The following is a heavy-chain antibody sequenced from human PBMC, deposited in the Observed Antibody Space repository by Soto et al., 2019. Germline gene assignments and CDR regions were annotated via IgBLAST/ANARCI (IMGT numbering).Heavy chain of an antibody. CDR2: IYDSGSP. J-gene: IGHJ4*02. CDR3: ARGVGSSPPRY. D-gene: IGHD1-26*01. Sequence: QVQLQESGPGQVKPSETLSLKCTISGGSLSVYYWSWLRQPPGQALEWIGYIYDSGSPYYNPSLRSRVIISADTSKDQISLELTSATAADTAVYYCARGVGSSPPRYWGRGTLVTVSS. CDR1: GGSLSVYY. V-gene: IGHV4-59*01.